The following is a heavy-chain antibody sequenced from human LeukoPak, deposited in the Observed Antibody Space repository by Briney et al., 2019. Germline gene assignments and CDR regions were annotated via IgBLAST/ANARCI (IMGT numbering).Heavy chain of an antibody. CDR2: ISSSSSYI. V-gene: IGHV3-21*01. J-gene: IGHJ6*02. Sequence: PGGSLRLSCAASGFTFSSYSMNWVRQAPGKGLEWVSSISSSSSYIYYADSVKGRFTISRDNAKNSLYLQMNSLRAEHTAVYYCARDMASDIVVVVAATNGMDVWGQGTTVTVSS. D-gene: IGHD2-15*01. CDR1: GFTFSSYS. CDR3: ARDMASDIVVVVAATNGMDV.